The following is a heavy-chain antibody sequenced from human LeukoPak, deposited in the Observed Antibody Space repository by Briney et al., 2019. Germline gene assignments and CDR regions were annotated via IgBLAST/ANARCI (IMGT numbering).Heavy chain of an antibody. CDR2: IYTSGST. D-gene: IGHD3-16*01. J-gene: IGHJ6*02. V-gene: IGHV4-4*07. CDR1: GRSISSSY. Sequence: SETLSLTCTVSGRSISSSYWSWIRQPAGKGLEWHGRIYTSGSTNYNPPLKRRVTMSVDTSKNQFSLKLSSVTAADTAVYYCARVPFALNYGMDVWGQGTTVTVSS. CDR3: ARVPFALNYGMDV.